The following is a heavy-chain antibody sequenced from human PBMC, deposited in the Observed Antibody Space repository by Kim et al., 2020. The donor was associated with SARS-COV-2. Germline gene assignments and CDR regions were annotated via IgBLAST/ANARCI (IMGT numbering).Heavy chain of an antibody. D-gene: IGHD3-10*01. J-gene: IGHJ6*02. Sequence: ASVTVSCKVSGYTLTELSMHWVRQAPGKGLEWMGGFDPEDGETIYAQKFQGRVTMTEDTSTDTAYMELSSLRSEDTAVYYCATSGGGTMVRGVLSFYYYYGMDVWGQGTTVTVSS. V-gene: IGHV1-24*01. CDR3: ATSGGGTMVRGVLSFYYYYGMDV. CDR2: FDPEDGET. CDR1: GYTLTELS.